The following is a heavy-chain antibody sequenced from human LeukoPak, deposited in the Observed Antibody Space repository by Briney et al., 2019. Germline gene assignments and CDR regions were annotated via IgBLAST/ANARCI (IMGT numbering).Heavy chain of an antibody. Sequence: GGSLRLSCAASGFTFSGYWMHWVRQAPGKGLVWVSRISSDGSATSYADSVKGRFTISRDNAKNTLYLQMNSLRAEDTAVYYCASGGSTRFDPWGREPWSPSPQ. V-gene: IGHV3-74*01. J-gene: IGHJ5*02. D-gene: IGHD4-23*01. CDR2: ISSDGSAT. CDR1: GFTFSGYW. CDR3: ASGGSTRFDP.